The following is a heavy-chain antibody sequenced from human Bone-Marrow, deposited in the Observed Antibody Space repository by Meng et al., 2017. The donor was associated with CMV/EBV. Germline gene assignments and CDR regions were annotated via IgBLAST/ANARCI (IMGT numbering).Heavy chain of an antibody. Sequence: SETLSLTCTVSDGSISNYYWNWIRQPPGKGLEWIGYIYYTGSTNYNPSLKSRVTISLDTSKNQFSLKLSSVTAADTAVYYCARGRVYYYGPGTYYPLDYWGQGTLVTVSS. J-gene: IGHJ4*02. D-gene: IGHD3-10*01. CDR2: IYYTGST. V-gene: IGHV4-59*01. CDR1: DGSISNYY. CDR3: ARGRVYYYGPGTYYPLDY.